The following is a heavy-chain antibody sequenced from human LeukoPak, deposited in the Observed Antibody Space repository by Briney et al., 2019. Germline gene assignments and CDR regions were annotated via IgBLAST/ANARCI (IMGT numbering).Heavy chain of an antibody. V-gene: IGHV1-69*01. J-gene: IGHJ4*02. CDR3: ARDSPTLHSSGWYDY. CDR2: IIPIFGTA. CDR1: GGTFSSYA. Sequence: SSVKVSCKASGGTFSSYAISWVRQAPGQGLEWMGGIIPIFGTANYAQKFQGRVTITADESTSTAYMELSSLRSEDTAVYYCARDSPTLHSSGWYDYWGQGTLVTVSS. D-gene: IGHD6-19*01.